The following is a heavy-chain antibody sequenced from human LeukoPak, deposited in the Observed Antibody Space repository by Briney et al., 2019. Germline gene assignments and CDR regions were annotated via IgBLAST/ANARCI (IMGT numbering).Heavy chain of an antibody. CDR2: IYSGGST. J-gene: IGHJ5*02. CDR3: AKGGPYGSGSYYINWFDP. Sequence: PGGSLRLSCAGSGFTVSSNYMSWVRQAPGKGLEWVSVIYSGGSTYYADSVKGRFTISRDNSKNTLYLQMNSLRAEDTAVYYCAKGGPYGSGSYYINWFDPWGQGTLVTVSS. V-gene: IGHV3-66*01. CDR1: GFTVSSNY. D-gene: IGHD3-10*01.